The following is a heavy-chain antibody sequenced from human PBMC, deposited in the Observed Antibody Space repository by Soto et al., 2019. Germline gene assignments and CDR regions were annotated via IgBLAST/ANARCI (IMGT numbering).Heavy chain of an antibody. V-gene: IGHV4-39*01. CDR1: GGSISSRSYY. Sequence: SETLSLPCTVSGGSISSRSYYWGWIRQPPGKGLEWIGSIYYSGSTYYNPSLKSRVTISVDTSKNQFSLKLSSVTAADTAVYYCACIFSGGYGYGFYYYGMDVWGQGTTVT. D-gene: IGHD5-18*01. J-gene: IGHJ6*02. CDR3: ACIFSGGYGYGFYYYGMDV. CDR2: IYYSGST.